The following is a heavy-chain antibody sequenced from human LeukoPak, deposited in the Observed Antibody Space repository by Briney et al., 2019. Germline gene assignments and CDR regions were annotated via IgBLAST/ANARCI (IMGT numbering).Heavy chain of an antibody. CDR3: ARASSRYFDDGMDV. CDR1: GGSISSGGYS. CDR2: IYHSGST. D-gene: IGHD3-9*01. V-gene: IGHV4-30-2*01. Sequence: SETLSLTCAVSGGSISSGGYSWSWIRQPPGKGLEWIGYIYHSGSTYYNPSLKGRVTISVDRSKNQFSLKLSPVTAADTAVYYCARASSRYFDDGMDVWGQGTTVTVSS. J-gene: IGHJ6*02.